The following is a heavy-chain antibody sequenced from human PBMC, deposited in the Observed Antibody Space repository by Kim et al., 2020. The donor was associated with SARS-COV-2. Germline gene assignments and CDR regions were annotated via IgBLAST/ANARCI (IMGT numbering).Heavy chain of an antibody. CDR2: ISAYNGNT. CDR1: GYTFTSYG. J-gene: IGHJ5*02. CDR3: AREGIYCSGGSCYSP. D-gene: IGHD2-15*01. V-gene: IGHV1-18*01. Sequence: ASVKVSCKASGYTFTSYGISWVRQAPGQGLEWMGWISAYNGNTNYAQKLQDRVTMTTDTSTSTAYMELRSLRSDDTAVYYCAREGIYCSGGSCYSPWGQGTLVTVSS.